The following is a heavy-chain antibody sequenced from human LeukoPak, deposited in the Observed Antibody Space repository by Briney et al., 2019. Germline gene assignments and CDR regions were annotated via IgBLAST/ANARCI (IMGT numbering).Heavy chain of an antibody. CDR2: VNAGNGNT. V-gene: IGHV1-3*01. CDR3: ASTTVTTRFDY. CDR1: GGTFSSFA. Sequence: ASVKVSCKTSGGTFSSFAVNWVRQAPGQRLEWMGWVNAGNGNTKYSQNFQGGVTMTRDTSTSTVYMELSSLRSEDTAVYYCASTTVTTRFDYWGQGTLVTVSS. D-gene: IGHD4-17*01. J-gene: IGHJ4*02.